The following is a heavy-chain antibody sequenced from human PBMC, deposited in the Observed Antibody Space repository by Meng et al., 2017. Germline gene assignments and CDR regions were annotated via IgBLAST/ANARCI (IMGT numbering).Heavy chain of an antibody. CDR2: IGSNGGST. Sequence: GESLKISCAASGFTFSSYAMHWVRQAPGKGLEYVSAIGSNGGSTYYANSVKGRFTISRDNSKNTLYLQMGSLRAEDMAVYYCARYACSGGSCYADYWGQGTLVTVSS. CDR1: GFTFSSYA. CDR3: ARYACSGGSCYADY. D-gene: IGHD2-15*01. J-gene: IGHJ4*02. V-gene: IGHV3-64*01.